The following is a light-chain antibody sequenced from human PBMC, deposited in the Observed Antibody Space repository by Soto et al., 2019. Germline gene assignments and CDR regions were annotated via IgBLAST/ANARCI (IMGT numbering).Light chain of an antibody. CDR1: SSNIGNNY. CDR2: DNN. CDR3: GTWDSSLSAGNYV. J-gene: IGLJ1*01. V-gene: IGLV1-51*01. Sequence: QSVLTQPPSVSAAPGQKVTSSCSGSSSNIGNNYVSWYQHLPGTAPKLLIYDNNKRPSGIPDRFSGSKSGTSATLGITGLKTGDEADYYCGTWDSSLSAGNYVFGTGT.